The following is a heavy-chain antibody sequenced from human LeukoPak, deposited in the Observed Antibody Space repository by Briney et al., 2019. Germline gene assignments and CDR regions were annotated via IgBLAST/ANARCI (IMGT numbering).Heavy chain of an antibody. D-gene: IGHD3-16*02. CDR1: GGSFSGYY. J-gene: IGHJ4*02. Sequence: SETLSLTCAVYGGSFSGYYWSWIRQPPGKGLEWIGEINRSGSTNYNPSLKSRVTISVDTSKNQFSLKLSSVTAADTAVYYCAILPGWYYDYVWGSYRYTGIADYWGQGTLVTVSS. V-gene: IGHV4-34*01. CDR3: AILPGWYYDYVWGSYRYTGIADY. CDR2: INRSGST.